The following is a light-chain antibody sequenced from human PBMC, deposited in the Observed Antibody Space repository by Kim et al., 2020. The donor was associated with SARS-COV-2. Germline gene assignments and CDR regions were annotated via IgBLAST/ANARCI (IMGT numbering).Light chain of an antibody. V-gene: IGKV3-11*01. Sequence: EIVLTQSPATLSLSPGKRATLSCRASQSVSSLAWYQQKPGQAPRLLIYDASNRATGIAARFSGSGSGTDFTLTISSLEPEDSAVYFCQQRTSWPPVPTFGGGTKVDIK. CDR1: QSVSS. CDR3: QQRTSWPPVPT. CDR2: DAS. J-gene: IGKJ4*01.